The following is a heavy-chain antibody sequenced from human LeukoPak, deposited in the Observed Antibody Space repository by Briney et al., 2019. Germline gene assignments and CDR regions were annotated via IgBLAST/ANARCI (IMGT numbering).Heavy chain of an antibody. CDR1: GGSISSGNYY. J-gene: IGHJ5*02. D-gene: IGHD1-14*01. CDR3: ARKTRTWSNWFDP. CDR2: IYYSGSV. Sequence: SETLSLTCTVSGGSISSGNYYWSWIRQSPGTGLEWIGYIYYSGSVFYNPSLESRIIISLDTSKNQFSLKVTSLTAADSAVYYCARKTRTWSNWFDPWGQGTLVTVSS. V-gene: IGHV4-30-4*01.